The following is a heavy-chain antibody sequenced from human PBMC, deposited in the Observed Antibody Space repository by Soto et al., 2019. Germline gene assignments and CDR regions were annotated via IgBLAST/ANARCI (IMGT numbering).Heavy chain of an antibody. CDR3: ARRYCSSASCPRNYYGMDV. CDR1: GYNFARYW. V-gene: IGHV5-10-1*01. Sequence: PGESLKISCQGSGYNFARYWISGVREMPGKGLEWMGRIDPIDSYTNYSPSFQGHVTISADKSISTAYLQWSSLKASDTAMYYCARRYCSSASCPRNYYGMDVWGQGTTVTVSS. J-gene: IGHJ6*02. D-gene: IGHD2-2*01. CDR2: IDPIDSYT.